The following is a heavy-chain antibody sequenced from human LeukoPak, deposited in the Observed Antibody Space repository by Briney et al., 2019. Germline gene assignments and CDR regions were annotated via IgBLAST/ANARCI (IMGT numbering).Heavy chain of an antibody. CDR3: ARAPSGTVLDY. V-gene: IGHV4-59*01. CDR1: GGSISRDY. J-gene: IGHJ4*02. CDR2: IYYSGST. D-gene: IGHD5-12*01. Sequence: SETQSLTCTVSGGSISRDYWSWIRQPPGKGLEWIGYIYYSGSTNYNPSLKSRVTISVDTSKNQFSLKLSSVTAADTAVYYCARAPSGTVLDYWGQGTLVTVSS.